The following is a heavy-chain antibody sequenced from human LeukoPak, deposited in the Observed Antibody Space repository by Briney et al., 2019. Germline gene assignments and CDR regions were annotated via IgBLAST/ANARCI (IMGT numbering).Heavy chain of an antibody. V-gene: IGHV3-7*01. Sequence: GGSLRLSCAASGFTFSDYWTSWVRQAPGKGLQWVANIKQDGSVKYYVDSVKGRFTISRDNAKNSLYLQMNSLRAEDTAVYYCARGSVLWFGELSPKFDYWGQGTLVTVSS. J-gene: IGHJ4*02. CDR2: IKQDGSVK. D-gene: IGHD3-10*01. CDR3: ARGSVLWFGELSPKFDY. CDR1: GFTFSDYW.